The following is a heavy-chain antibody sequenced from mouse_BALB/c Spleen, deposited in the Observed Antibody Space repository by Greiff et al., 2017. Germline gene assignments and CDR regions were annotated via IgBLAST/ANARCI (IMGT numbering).Heavy chain of an antibody. CDR3: ARVNYGNYDYAMDY. V-gene: IGHV5-6-5*01. CDR1: GFTFSSYA. J-gene: IGHJ4*01. D-gene: IGHD2-1*01. Sequence: DVKLVESGGGLVKPGGSLKLSCAASGFTFSSYAMSWVRQTPEKRLEWVASISSGGSTYYPDSVKGRFTISRDNARNILYLQMSSLRSEDTAMYYCARVNYGNYDYAMDYWGQGTSVTVSS. CDR2: ISSGGST.